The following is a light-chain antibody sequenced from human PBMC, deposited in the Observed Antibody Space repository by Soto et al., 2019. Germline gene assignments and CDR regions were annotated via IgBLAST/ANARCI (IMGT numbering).Light chain of an antibody. J-gene: IGKJ1*01. CDR3: QLYKIYSWT. CDR2: DAS. Sequence: DIQMTQSPSTLSASVGDSVTITCRASQSISTWLAWYQQKPGKAPKLLIYDASNLESGVPSRFSGSGSGTEFALTISSLQPDDFATYYCQLYKIYSWTFGQGTKVEIK. CDR1: QSISTW. V-gene: IGKV1-5*01.